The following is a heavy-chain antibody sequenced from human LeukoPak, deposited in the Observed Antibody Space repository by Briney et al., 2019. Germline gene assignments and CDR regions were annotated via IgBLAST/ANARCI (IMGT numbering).Heavy chain of an antibody. J-gene: IGHJ6*03. CDR2: ISWDGVST. CDR3: ARDRMDSSSWHTSYYYYMDV. V-gene: IGHV3-43*01. D-gene: IGHD6-13*01. Sequence: GGSLRLSCAASGFTFDDYSIHWVRQAPGKGLEWVSFISWDGVSTYYADSVKGRFTISRDNSKNSLYLQMNSLRSDDTAVYYCARDRMDSSSWHTSYYYYMDVWGKGTTVTVSS. CDR1: GFTFDDYS.